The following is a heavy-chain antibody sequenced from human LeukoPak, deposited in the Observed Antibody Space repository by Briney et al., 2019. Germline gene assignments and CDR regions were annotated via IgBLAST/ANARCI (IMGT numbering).Heavy chain of an antibody. J-gene: IGHJ6*02. CDR3: ARSDRNLLTHRAYGMDV. CDR1: GYTFTNYA. Sequence: GASVKVSCKASGYTFTNYAMHWVRQAPGQRLEWMGWIIAGDGNTKSSQKFQGRITVTRDTSASTAYMELGSLRSEDTAVYYCARSDRNLLTHRAYGMDVWGQGTTVIVSS. V-gene: IGHV1-3*01. D-gene: IGHD1-14*01. CDR2: IIAGDGNT.